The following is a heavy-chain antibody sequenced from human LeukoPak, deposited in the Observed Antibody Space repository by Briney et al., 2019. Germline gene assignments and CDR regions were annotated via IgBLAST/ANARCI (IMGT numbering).Heavy chain of an antibody. Sequence: SQTLSLTCAVSGGSISSGGYSWSWIRQPPGKGLEWIGYIYHSGSTYYNPSLKSRVTISVDRSENQFSLKLSSVTAADTAVYYRARGEATAGDLFDPWGQGTLVTVSS. CDR2: IYHSGST. CDR1: GGSISSGGYS. J-gene: IGHJ5*02. D-gene: IGHD3-10*01. CDR3: ARGEATAGDLFDP. V-gene: IGHV4-30-2*01.